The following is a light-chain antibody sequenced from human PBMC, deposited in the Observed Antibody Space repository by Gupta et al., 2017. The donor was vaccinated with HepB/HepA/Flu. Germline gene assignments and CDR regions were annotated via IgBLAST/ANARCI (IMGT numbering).Light chain of an antibody. Sequence: QSALTQPASVSGSPGPSITISCTGTSSDVGGFNSVAWYQEHPGNAPKLMIYDVSNGPSGVSNRFSGSKSGNTASLTISGIQAEDEADYYCSSYTRGSTYVFGTGTRV. CDR1: SSDVGGFNS. CDR2: DVS. V-gene: IGLV2-14*03. J-gene: IGLJ1*01. CDR3: SSYTRGSTYV.